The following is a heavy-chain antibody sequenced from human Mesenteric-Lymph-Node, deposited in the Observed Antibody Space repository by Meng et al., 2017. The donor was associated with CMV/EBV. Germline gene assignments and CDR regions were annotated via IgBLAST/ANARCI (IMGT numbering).Heavy chain of an antibody. V-gene: IGHV3-23*01. CDR2: ISGSGGST. CDR3: AILSPDYYYYYGMDV. J-gene: IGHJ6*02. Sequence: GESLKISCAASGFTFSSYAMSWVRQAPGKGLEWVSAISGSGGSTYYADSVKGRFTISRDNSKNTLYLQMNSLRAEDTAVYYCAILSPDYYYYYGMDVWGQGTTVTVSS. CDR1: GFTFSSYA.